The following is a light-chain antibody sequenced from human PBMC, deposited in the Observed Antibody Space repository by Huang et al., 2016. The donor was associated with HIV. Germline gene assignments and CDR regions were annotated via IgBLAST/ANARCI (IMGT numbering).Light chain of an antibody. CDR3: QQYYSSPQT. V-gene: IGKV4-1*01. Sequence: DIIMTQSPDSLAVSLGERATLNCRSSQSVYSSSTSKDYMAWFQQKPGQPPRLLLFWASTREAGVHDRFTGSGSGTHFTLTIASLEAEDAAIYYCQQYYSSPQTFGQGTRVEVK. CDR2: WAS. J-gene: IGKJ1*01. CDR1: QSVYSSSTSKDY.